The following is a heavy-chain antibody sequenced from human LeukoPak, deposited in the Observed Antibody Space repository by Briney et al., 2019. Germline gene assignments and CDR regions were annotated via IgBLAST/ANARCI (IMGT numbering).Heavy chain of an antibody. CDR2: IIPISGIA. D-gene: IGHD2-21*02. J-gene: IGHJ4*02. CDR1: GGTFSSYA. V-gene: IGHV1-69*04. CDR3: AKTASEYYFDY. Sequence: SVKVSCKASGGTFSSYAISWVRQAPGQGLEWMGRIIPISGIANYAQKFQGRVTITADKSTSTAYMELSSLRSEDTAVYYCAKTASEYYFDYWGQGTLVTVSS.